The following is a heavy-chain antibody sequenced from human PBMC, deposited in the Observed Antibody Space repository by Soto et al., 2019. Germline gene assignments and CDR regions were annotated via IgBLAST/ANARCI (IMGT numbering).Heavy chain of an antibody. J-gene: IGHJ4*02. CDR2: ISPYNGTT. Sequence: ASVKVSCKASGGTFSSYAISWVRQAPGQGLEWMGGISPYNGTTNYAQKFQGRVTMTRNTSISTAYMELSSLRSEDTAVYYCARERSYGLDYWGQGTLVTVSS. CDR3: ARERSYGLDY. D-gene: IGHD5-18*01. CDR1: GGTFSSYA. V-gene: IGHV1-8*02.